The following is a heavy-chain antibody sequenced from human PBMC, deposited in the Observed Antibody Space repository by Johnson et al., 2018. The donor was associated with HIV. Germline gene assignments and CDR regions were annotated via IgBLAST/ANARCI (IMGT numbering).Heavy chain of an antibody. Sequence: VQLVESGGGVVQPGRSLRLSCAASGFTFSSYGMHWVRQAPGKGLEWVAVISYDGSNNYYADSVKGRFTISRDNSKNTLYLQMNSLRAEDTAVYYCARSGGYDNINAFDIWGQGTVVTISS. CDR1: GFTFSSYG. J-gene: IGHJ3*02. D-gene: IGHD3-22*01. CDR2: ISYDGSNN. V-gene: IGHV3-30*03. CDR3: ARSGGYDNINAFDI.